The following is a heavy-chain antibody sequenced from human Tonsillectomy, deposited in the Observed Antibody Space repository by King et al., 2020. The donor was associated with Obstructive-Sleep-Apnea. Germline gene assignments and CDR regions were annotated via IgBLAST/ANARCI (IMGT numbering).Heavy chain of an antibody. V-gene: IGHV3-30*18. CDR1: GFTFSSYG. D-gene: IGHD4-17*01. Sequence: VQLVESGGGVVQPGRSLRLSCAASGFTFSSYGMHWVRQAPGEGLEWGAVISYDGSNKYYPDSVKGRFTISRDNSKNTLYLQMNSLRAEDTAVYYCAKEARDYGDYVDYWGQGTLVTVSS. J-gene: IGHJ4*02. CDR2: ISYDGSNK. CDR3: AKEARDYGDYVDY.